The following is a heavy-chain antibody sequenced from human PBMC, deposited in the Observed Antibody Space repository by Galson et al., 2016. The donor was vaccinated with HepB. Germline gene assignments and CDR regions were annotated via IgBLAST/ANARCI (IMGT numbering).Heavy chain of an antibody. J-gene: IGHJ6*02. CDR2: ISGSGGST. CDR1: GFTFSSYA. V-gene: IGHV3-23*01. D-gene: IGHD3-10*01. CDR3: ATRGDYYYAMDV. Sequence: SLRLSCAASGFTFSSYAMSWVRQAPGKGLEWVSAISGSGGSTYYADSVKGRFTISRDNSRDTVYLQMNSLRAEDTAVYYCATRGDYYYAMDVWGQGTTVIVSS.